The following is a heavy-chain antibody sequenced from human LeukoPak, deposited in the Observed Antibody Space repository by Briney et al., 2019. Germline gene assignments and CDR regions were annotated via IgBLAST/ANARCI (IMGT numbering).Heavy chain of an antibody. CDR3: ARVAYIGSYSGY. Sequence: GGSLRLACAASGFTFSSYEMNWVRHAPEKGLEWVSYISSSGSTIYYADSVKCRFTISRDNAKNSVYLQMNSLRAEDTAVYYCARVAYIGSYSGYWDQGTLVTVSS. J-gene: IGHJ4*02. CDR2: ISSSGSTI. D-gene: IGHD1-26*01. CDR1: GFTFSSYE. V-gene: IGHV3-48*03.